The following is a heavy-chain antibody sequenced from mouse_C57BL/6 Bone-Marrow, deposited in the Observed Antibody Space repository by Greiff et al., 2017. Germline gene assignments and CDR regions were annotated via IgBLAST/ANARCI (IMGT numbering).Heavy chain of an antibody. CDR2: IYPRSGNT. CDR3: ARGGVASDYYAMDH. J-gene: IGHJ4*01. V-gene: IGHV1-81*01. D-gene: IGHD1-1*02. Sequence: LQESGAELARPGASVKLSCKASGYTFTSYGISWVKQRTGQGLEWIGEIYPRSGNTYYNEKFKGKATLTADKSSSTAYMELRSLTSEDSAVYFCARGGVASDYYAMDHWGQGTSVTVSS. CDR1: GYTFTSYG.